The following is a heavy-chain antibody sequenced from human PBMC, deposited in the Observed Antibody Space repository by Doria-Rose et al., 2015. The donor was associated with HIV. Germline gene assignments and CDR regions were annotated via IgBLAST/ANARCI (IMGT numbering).Heavy chain of an antibody. J-gene: IGHJ6*03. D-gene: IGHD3-3*01. V-gene: IGHV3-9*01. CDR2: ISWDSGAK. Sequence: EVQLLESGGGLVQPGRSLRLSCVGSGFSFESYAMHWVRLAPGKGLARVAGISWDSGAKGNADSVEGRFTISRDNAKKSVYLEMRSLRPEDTAFYYCAKAPIIGPKYYFYMDVWGKGTSVTVSS. CDR3: AKAPIIGPKYYFYMDV. CDR1: GFSFESYA.